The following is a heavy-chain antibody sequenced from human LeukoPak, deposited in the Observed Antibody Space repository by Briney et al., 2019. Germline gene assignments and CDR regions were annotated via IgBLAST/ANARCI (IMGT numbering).Heavy chain of an antibody. CDR1: GFTFSSYG. CDR3: TRGGSAYSSSWSTFDY. J-gene: IGHJ4*02. Sequence: GGSLRLSCVASGFTFSSYGMHWVRQAPGKGLEWVAVIWFDGGNKYYADSVKGRFTISRDNSKNTLYLQMNSLRAEDTAIYYCTRGGSAYSSSWSTFDYWGQGALVTVSS. D-gene: IGHD6-13*01. CDR2: IWFDGGNK. V-gene: IGHV3-33*01.